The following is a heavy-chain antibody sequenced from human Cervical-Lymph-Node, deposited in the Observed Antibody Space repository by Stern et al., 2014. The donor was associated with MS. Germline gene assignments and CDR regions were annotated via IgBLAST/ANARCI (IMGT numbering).Heavy chain of an antibody. V-gene: IGHV1-58*02. CDR1: GFTFSNSA. Sequence: QLVQSGPEIRKPGTPVKVSCDASGFTFSNSAMQWGRQTRGQRLEWVGWIVVGSGKTTYAQKFQDRVSITRDMSTTTAYMELSSLRSEDTAVYYCAAEIGYGGSSYWGQGTQVTVSS. J-gene: IGHJ4*02. D-gene: IGHD1-26*01. CDR3: AAEIGYGGSSY. CDR2: IVVGSGKT.